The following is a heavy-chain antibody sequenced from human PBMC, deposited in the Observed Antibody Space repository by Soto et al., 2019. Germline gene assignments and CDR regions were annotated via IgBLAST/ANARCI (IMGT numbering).Heavy chain of an antibody. CDR2: IIPMVGTP. CDR1: GDTFSSYS. V-gene: IGHV1-69*08. J-gene: IGHJ6*03. CDR3: ATDGGSTASSAYNDWMDV. D-gene: IGHD1-1*01. Sequence: QGQLVQSGVEVKRPGSSVKVSCQASGDTFSSYSISWVRQSPGQGLEWMGRIIPMVGTPNYAQKFQGRVTFPADKSTSTAYMVLNSLRSDDTAVYYCATDGGSTASSAYNDWMDVWGKGTPVTVS.